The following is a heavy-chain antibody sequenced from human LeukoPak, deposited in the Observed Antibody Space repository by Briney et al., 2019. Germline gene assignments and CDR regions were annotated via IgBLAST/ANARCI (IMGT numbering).Heavy chain of an antibody. J-gene: IGHJ3*02. CDR2: IYYTGST. V-gene: IGHV4-39*07. CDR1: GGSISSRTYY. Sequence: PSETLSLTCTVSGGSISSRTYYWGWVRQPPGTGLEWIGSIYYTGSTFYNPSLKSRVTISVDTSRNQFSMKLSSVTAADTAVYYCARGNIAARPRHAFDIWGQGTMVTVSS. CDR3: ARGNIAARPRHAFDI. D-gene: IGHD6-6*01.